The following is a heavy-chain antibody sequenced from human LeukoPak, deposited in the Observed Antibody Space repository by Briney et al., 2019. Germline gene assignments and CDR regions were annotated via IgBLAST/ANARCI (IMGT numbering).Heavy chain of an antibody. CDR1: GFTFSSYE. Sequence: GGSLRLSCAASGFTFSSYEMNWVRQAPGKGLEWVSYISSSGSTIYYADSVRGRFTISRDNAKNSLYLQMNSLRAEDTAVYYCAELGITMIGGVWGKGTRSPSPQ. V-gene: IGHV3-48*03. D-gene: IGHD3-10*02. J-gene: IGHJ6*04. CDR2: ISSSGSTI. CDR3: AELGITMIGGV.